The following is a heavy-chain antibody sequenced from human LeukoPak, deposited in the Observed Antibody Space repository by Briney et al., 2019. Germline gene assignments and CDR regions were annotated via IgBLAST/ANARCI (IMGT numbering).Heavy chain of an antibody. CDR1: GYSISSGYY. J-gene: IGHJ4*02. D-gene: IGHD3-9*01. CDR2: IYHSGST. V-gene: IGHV4-38-2*02. CDR3: ARDSLVFSWLPFDY. Sequence: SETLSLTCTVSGYSISSGYYWGWIRQPPGKGLEWIGSIYHSGSTYYNPSLKSRVTISVDTSKNQFSLKLSSVTAADTAVYYCARDSLVFSWLPFDYWGQGTLVTVSS.